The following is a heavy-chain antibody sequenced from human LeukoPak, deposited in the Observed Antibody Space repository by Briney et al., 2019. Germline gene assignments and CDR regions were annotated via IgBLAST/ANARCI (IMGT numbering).Heavy chain of an antibody. CDR2: IYYSGST. CDR1: GGSISSSSYY. Sequence: SETLSLTCTVSGGSISSSSYYWGWIRQPPGKGLEWIGSIYYSGSTYYNPSLKSRVTISVDTSKNQFSLKQSSVTAADTAVYYGARRRGYGDYVIDYWGQGTLVTVSS. CDR3: ARRRGYGDYVIDY. D-gene: IGHD4-17*01. J-gene: IGHJ4*02. V-gene: IGHV4-39*01.